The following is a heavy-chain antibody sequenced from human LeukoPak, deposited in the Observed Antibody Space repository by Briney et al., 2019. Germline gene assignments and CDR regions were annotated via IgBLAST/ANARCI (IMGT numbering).Heavy chain of an antibody. J-gene: IGHJ5*02. V-gene: IGHV3-64D*06. D-gene: IGHD5-18*01. Sequence: GGSLRLSCSASGFTFSSYAMHWVRQAPGKGLEYVSAISSNGGNTYYADSAKGRFTISRDNSKNTLYLQMSSLRAEDTAVYYCVKAGYPWFDPWGQGTLVTVSS. CDR2: ISSNGGNT. CDR3: VKAGYPWFDP. CDR1: GFTFSSYA.